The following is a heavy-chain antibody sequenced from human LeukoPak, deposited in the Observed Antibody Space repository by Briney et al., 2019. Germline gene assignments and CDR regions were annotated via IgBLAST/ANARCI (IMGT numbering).Heavy chain of an antibody. CDR1: GGFVSSGSYY. J-gene: IGHJ4*02. Sequence: PSETLSLTCTVSGGFVSSGSYYWSWIRQPPGKGLEWIGYIYYSGSTNYNPSLKSRVTISVDTSKNQFSLKLSSVTAADTAVYYCARVTNVLRFLEWLPAMYYFDYWGQGTLVTVSS. CDR2: IYYSGST. CDR3: ARVTNVLRFLEWLPAMYYFDY. D-gene: IGHD3-3*01. V-gene: IGHV4-61*01.